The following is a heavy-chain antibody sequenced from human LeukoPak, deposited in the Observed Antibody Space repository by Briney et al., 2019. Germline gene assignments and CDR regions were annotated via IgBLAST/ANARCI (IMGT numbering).Heavy chain of an antibody. CDR3: ASHYDFWSGYFPS. D-gene: IGHD3-3*01. CDR1: ELSFVRYG. V-gene: IGHV3-7*01. J-gene: IGHJ4*02. CDR2: IKQDGSEK. Sequence: LTLASPPFELSFVRYGSRWGRQAPGKGPEWVANIKQDGSEKYYVDSVKGQFTISRDNAKNSLYPQMNSLRAEDTAVYYCASHYDFWSGYFPSWGQGTLVTVPS.